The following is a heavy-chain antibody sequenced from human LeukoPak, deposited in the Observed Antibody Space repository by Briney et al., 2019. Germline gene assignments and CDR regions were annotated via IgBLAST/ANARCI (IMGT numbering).Heavy chain of an antibody. CDR3: ARGLKYYYDSSGYYYIYAFDI. Sequence: SETLSLTCTVSGYSISSGYYWGWIRQPPGKGLEWIGSIYHSGSTYYNPSLKSRVTISVDTSKNQFSLKLSSVTAADTAVYYCARGLKYYYDSSGYYYIYAFDIWGQGTMVTVSS. J-gene: IGHJ3*02. CDR1: GYSISSGYY. V-gene: IGHV4-38-2*02. CDR2: IYHSGST. D-gene: IGHD3-22*01.